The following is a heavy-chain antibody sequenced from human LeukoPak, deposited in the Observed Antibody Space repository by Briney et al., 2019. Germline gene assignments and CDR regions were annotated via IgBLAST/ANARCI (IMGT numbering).Heavy chain of an antibody. V-gene: IGHV3-7*01. CDR1: GFTFSSYG. Sequence: PGGTLRLSCAASGFTFSSYGMSWVRQAPGKGLEWVANIKQDGSEKYYVDSVKGRFTISRDNAKNSLYLQMNSLRAEDTAVYYCARDFHYYDSSGYYSSFDYWGQGTLVTVSS. D-gene: IGHD3-22*01. CDR2: IKQDGSEK. J-gene: IGHJ4*02. CDR3: ARDFHYYDSSGYYSSFDY.